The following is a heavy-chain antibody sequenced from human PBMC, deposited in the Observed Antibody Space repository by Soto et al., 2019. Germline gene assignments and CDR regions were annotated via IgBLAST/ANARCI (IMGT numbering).Heavy chain of an antibody. D-gene: IGHD2-15*01. J-gene: IGHJ6*02. Sequence: QVQLVQSGAEVKKPWSSVKFSCKASGGTFSSYAISWLRQAPGQGLEWMGGIIPIFVTANYAQKLQGRVAITPDESTSTAYMEMSSLRSGDTAVYSCARRSQTPGDDLVVVVAARDYEYYYGMDVWGQGTTVTVSS. V-gene: IGHV1-69*19. CDR1: GGTFSSYA. CDR2: IIPIFVTA. CDR3: ARRSQTPGDDLVVVVAARDYEYYYGMDV.